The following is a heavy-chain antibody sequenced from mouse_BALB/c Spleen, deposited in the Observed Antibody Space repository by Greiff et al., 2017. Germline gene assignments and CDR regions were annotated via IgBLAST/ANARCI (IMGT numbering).Heavy chain of an antibody. Sequence: QVQLQQSGAELMKPGASVKISCKATGYTFSSYWIEWVKQRPGHGLEWIGEILPGSGSTNYNEKFKGKATFTADTSSNTAYMQLSSLTSEDSAVYYCSTTVVRYAMDYWGQGTSVTVSS. J-gene: IGHJ4*01. CDR3: STTVVRYAMDY. D-gene: IGHD1-1*01. CDR2: ILPGSGST. CDR1: GYTFSSYW. V-gene: IGHV1-9*01.